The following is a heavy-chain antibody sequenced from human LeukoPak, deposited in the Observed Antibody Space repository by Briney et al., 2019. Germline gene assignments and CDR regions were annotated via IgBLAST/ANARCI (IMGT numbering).Heavy chain of an antibody. CDR2: ISSGGSTI. V-gene: IGHV3-48*02. CDR1: GFTFSSYS. Sequence: GGSLRLSCAASGFTFSSYSMNWVRQAPGKGLEWVSYISSGGSTIYYADSVKGRFTISRDNAKNSLYLQMTSLRDEDTAVYYCARDSSGWKYYFDYWGQGTLVTVSS. D-gene: IGHD6-19*01. CDR3: ARDSSGWKYYFDY. J-gene: IGHJ4*02.